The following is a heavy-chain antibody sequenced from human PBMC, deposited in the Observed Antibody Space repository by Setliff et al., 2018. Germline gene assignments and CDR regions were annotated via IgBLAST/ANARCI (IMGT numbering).Heavy chain of an antibody. CDR2: IYYSGST. D-gene: IGHD6-13*01. Sequence: SETLSLTCGVSGGSISSSSYYWGWIRQPPGKGLEWIGSIYYSGSTYYNPSLKSRVTISVDTSKNQFSLKLSSVTAADTAVYYCARDVRVASSSWFKSAFDIWGQGTMVTVSS. CDR3: ARDVRVASSSWFKSAFDI. J-gene: IGHJ3*02. CDR1: GGSISSSSYY. V-gene: IGHV4-39*07.